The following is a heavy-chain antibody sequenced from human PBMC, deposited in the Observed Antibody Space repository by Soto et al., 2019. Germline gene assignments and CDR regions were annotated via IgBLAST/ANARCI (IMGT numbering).Heavy chain of an antibody. J-gene: IGHJ4*02. D-gene: IGHD1-7*01. Sequence: PSETLSLTCTVAGGSISSYYWSCIRQPPGKGLEWIGYIYYSGSTNYNPSLKSRVTISVDTSKNQFSLKLSSVTAADTAVYYRARRYGTTFDYWGQGTLVTVSX. CDR1: GGSISSYY. CDR2: IYYSGST. CDR3: ARRYGTTFDY. V-gene: IGHV4-59*01.